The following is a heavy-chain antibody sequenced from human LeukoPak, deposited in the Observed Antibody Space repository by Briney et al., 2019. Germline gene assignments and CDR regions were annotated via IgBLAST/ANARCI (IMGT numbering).Heavy chain of an antibody. J-gene: IGHJ4*02. V-gene: IGHV3-30-3*01. CDR3: AKAGDAGGGSKRVDY. CDR2: MSYDGSTK. Sequence: GGSLRLSCAASGFTFNTYTMHWVRQAPGKGLEWVAVMSYDGSTKYYADSAKGRFTISRDNSQNTLYLQMNSLRVEDTAVYYCAKAGDAGGGSKRVDYWGQGTLVTVSS. D-gene: IGHD2-8*02. CDR1: GFTFNTYT.